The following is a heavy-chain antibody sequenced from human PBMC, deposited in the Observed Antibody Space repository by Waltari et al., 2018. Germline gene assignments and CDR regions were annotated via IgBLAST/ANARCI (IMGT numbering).Heavy chain of an antibody. Sequence: EVQLVESGGGLVQPGGSLRLSCVGPGFIFCGTIWRSWVRQAPGKGLEWLANINPDGSAKYYVESVKGRFTISRNNAENSVYLQMNSLRADDTAVYYCATSSASAGNDWGQGTLVSVSS. CDR2: INPDGSAK. D-gene: IGHD1-1*01. CDR1: GFIFCGTIW. CDR3: ATSSASAGND. V-gene: IGHV3-7*01. J-gene: IGHJ4*02.